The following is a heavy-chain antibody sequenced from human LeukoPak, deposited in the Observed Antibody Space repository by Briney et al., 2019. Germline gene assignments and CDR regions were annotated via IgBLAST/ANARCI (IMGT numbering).Heavy chain of an antibody. Sequence: KPSETLSLTCTVSGGSITNYYCNWIRQPPAKGLEWIGYIYNTGNTKYNPSLKTRVTISGDTSKKQFSLNLSSVTAADTAVYYCARGPWSYFHSWGQGTLVTVSS. J-gene: IGHJ4*02. CDR2: IYNTGNT. CDR3: ARGPWSYFHS. V-gene: IGHV4-59*08. D-gene: IGHD2-8*02. CDR1: GGSITNYY.